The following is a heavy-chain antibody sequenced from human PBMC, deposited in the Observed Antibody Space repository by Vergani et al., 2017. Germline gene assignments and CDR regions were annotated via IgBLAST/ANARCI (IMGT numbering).Heavy chain of an antibody. CDR2: IYYTGST. Sequence: QVQLQESGPGLVKPSETLSLPCTVSGGSISSYYWSWLRQPPGKGLEWSGYIYYTGSTNYNPSLKSRVTISVDTSKNQFSLKLSSVTAADTAVYYCARVDLNWFDPWGQGTLVTVSS. D-gene: IGHD3-9*01. J-gene: IGHJ5*02. CDR1: GGSISSYY. CDR3: ARVDLNWFDP. V-gene: IGHV4-59*01.